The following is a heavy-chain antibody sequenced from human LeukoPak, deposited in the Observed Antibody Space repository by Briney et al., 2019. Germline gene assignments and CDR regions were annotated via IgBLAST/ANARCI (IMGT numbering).Heavy chain of an antibody. CDR2: IYCSGST. D-gene: IGHD6-13*01. CDR3: ARRDSSSWYRPSYYYYGMDV. Sequence: SETLSLTCTVSGGSISSSSYYWGWIRQPPGKGLEWIGSIYCSGSTYSNPSLKSRVTISVDTSKNQFSLKLSSVTAADTAVYYCARRDSSSWYRPSYYYYGMDVWGQGTTVTVSS. CDR1: GGSISSSSYY. J-gene: IGHJ6*02. V-gene: IGHV4-39*01.